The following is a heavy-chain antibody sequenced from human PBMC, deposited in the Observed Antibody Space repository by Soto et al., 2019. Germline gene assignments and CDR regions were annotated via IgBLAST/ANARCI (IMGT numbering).Heavy chain of an antibody. CDR1: GGTFSSYA. CDR3: ATPISLIVVVPAASSYYGMDV. CDR2: IIPIFGTA. J-gene: IGHJ6*02. D-gene: IGHD2-2*01. V-gene: IGHV1-69*13. Sequence: SVKVSCKASGGTFSSYAISWVRQAPGQGLEWMGGIIPIFGTANYAQKFQGRVTITADESTSTAYMELSSLRSEDTAVYYCATPISLIVVVPAASSYYGMDVWGQGTTVTVSS.